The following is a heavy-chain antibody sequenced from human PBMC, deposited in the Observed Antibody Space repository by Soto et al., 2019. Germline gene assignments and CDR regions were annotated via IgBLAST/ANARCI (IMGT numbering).Heavy chain of an antibody. CDR1: GYNFTDNR. D-gene: IGHD3-10*01. CDR2: IRPGTGKA. CDR3: ARGGINLFEY. V-gene: IGHV1-3*01. J-gene: IGHJ4*02. Sequence: QVHLVQSGAEVKKPGASVRVSCKASGYNFTDNRIHWLRQAPGQRLEWMGWIRPGTGKAQYSEKFLGRGTSTRDTPATTGHMELSSLSSVDTSLYYCARGGINLFEYWGEGTLVTVSS.